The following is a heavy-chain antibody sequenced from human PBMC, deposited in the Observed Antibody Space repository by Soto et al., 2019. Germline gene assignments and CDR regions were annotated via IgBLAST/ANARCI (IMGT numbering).Heavy chain of an antibody. J-gene: IGHJ4*02. CDR2: MSYSGST. CDR3: ATMGTPATGLYYFDN. Sequence: SETLSLTCRVAGGSISSSDDYWSWISQPPGKGLEWIGFMSYSGSTSYNASLKSRVTISVDTSKSQFSLNLSFVTAADTAVYYCATMGTPATGLYYFDNWGQGTLVTVSS. CDR1: GGSISSSDDY. V-gene: IGHV4-30-4*01. D-gene: IGHD1-7*01.